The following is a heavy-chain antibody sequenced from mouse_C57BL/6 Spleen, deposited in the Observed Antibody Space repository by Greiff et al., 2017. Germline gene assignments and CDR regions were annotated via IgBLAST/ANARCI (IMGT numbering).Heavy chain of an antibody. CDR1: GFNIKDDY. V-gene: IGHV14-4*01. CDR3: TNYYGSRKDWFAY. J-gene: IGHJ3*01. CDR2: IDPENGDT. D-gene: IGHD1-1*01. Sequence: VQLQQSGAELVRPGASVKLSCTASGFNIKDDYMHWVKQRPEQGLEWIGWIDPENGDTEYASKFQGQATITADTSSNTAYLQLSSLTSEDTAVYYCTNYYGSRKDWFAYWGQGTLVTVSA.